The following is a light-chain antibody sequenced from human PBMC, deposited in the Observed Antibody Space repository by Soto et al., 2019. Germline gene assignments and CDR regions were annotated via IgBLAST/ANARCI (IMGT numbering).Light chain of an antibody. CDR3: QQYESWPYT. CDR1: QSVSSN. CDR2: GAS. J-gene: IGKJ2*01. V-gene: IGKV3-15*01. Sequence: EIVMTQSPVTLSVSPGERAALYCRASQSVSSNLAWYQQKPGQAPRLLIYGASTRATGIPARFSVSGSGTEFTLTISSLQSEDFAVYYCQQYESWPYTFGQGTKLEI.